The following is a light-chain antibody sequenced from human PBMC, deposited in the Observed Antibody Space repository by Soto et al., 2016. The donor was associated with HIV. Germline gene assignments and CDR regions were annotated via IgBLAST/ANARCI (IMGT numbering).Light chain of an antibody. V-gene: IGLV3-1*01. CDR2: QDY. CDR3: QAWDITSPV. J-gene: IGLJ2*01. CDR1: KLEKTF. Sequence: SDDLIQPPSVSVSAGQTATITCSGEKLEKTFTSWYQKKSGQSPKVVIYQDYKRPSGIPERFSGSNSGNTATLIISGTQAMDEADYFCQAWDITSPVFGGGTTLTV.